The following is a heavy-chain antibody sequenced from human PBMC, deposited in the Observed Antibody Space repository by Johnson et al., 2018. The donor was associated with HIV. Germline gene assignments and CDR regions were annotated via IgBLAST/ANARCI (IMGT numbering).Heavy chain of an antibody. CDR3: VSSGCQRCAFDI. CDR2: IYSGGKT. V-gene: IGHV3-66*01. CDR1: GFTVSSNY. Sequence: VQLVESGGGLVQPGRSLRLSCAASGFTVSSNYMSWVRQAPGKGLEWVSVIYSGGKTYYADSVKGRFTISRDNSKNTLYLQMNSLKAEDTAVYYCVSSGCQRCAFDIWGQGTMVTVSS. D-gene: IGHD6-19*01. J-gene: IGHJ3*02.